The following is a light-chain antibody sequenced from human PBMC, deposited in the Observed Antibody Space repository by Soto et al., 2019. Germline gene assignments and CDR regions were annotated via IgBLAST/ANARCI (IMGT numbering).Light chain of an antibody. CDR2: GAS. J-gene: IGKJ2*01. CDR1: QTVFTY. CDR3: QQSYSNPYT. Sequence: DIQMTQSPSPLSASVGARVTITCRASQTVFTYLNWYQQKPRQAPKLLIYGASTLQTGVPSRFSGAGSLRDFSLTISRLQPEDGATYYCQQSYSNPYTVGQGTILEIK. V-gene: IGKV1-39*01.